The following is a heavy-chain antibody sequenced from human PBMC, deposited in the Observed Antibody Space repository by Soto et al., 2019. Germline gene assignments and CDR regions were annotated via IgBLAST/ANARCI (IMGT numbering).Heavy chain of an antibody. CDR1: GYSFTSYC. CDR3: ARRDFDWFVDAFDI. D-gene: IGHD3-9*01. V-gene: IGHV5-51*01. Sequence: GESLSISCEVSGYSFTSYCIVWVLQMPGKGLEWMGIIYPGDSDTRYSPSFQGQVTISADKSISTAYLQWSSLKPSDTAMYYCARRDFDWFVDAFDIWGQGTLVTVSS. CDR2: IYPGDSDT. J-gene: IGHJ3*02.